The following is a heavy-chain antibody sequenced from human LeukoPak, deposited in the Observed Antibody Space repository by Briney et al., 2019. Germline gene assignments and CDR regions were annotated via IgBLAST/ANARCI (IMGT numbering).Heavy chain of an antibody. J-gene: IGHJ4*02. D-gene: IGHD6-13*01. CDR1: GFTFSSYS. CDR3: ARDQRSSSVGDFDY. CDR2: ISSSSSYI. Sequence: KSGGSLRLSCAASGFTFSSYSMNWVRQAPGKGLEWVSSISSSSSYIYYADSVKGRFTISRDNAKNSLYLQMNSLRAEDTAVYYCARDQRSSSVGDFDYWGQGTLVTVSS. V-gene: IGHV3-21*01.